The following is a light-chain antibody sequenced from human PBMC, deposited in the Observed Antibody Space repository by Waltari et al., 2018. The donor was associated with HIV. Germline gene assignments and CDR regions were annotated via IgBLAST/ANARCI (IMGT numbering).Light chain of an antibody. Sequence: EIVLTQSPGTLSLSPGDRATLSCRASQIVGGNSLAWYQKKPGQAPRLLIYGPATRAAGIPDRFSGSGSETDFTLTISRLEPEDCAVYYCQQYGSSEGFTFGPGTRVDI. J-gene: IGKJ3*01. CDR3: QQYGSSEGFT. CDR2: GPA. V-gene: IGKV3-20*01. CDR1: QIVGGNS.